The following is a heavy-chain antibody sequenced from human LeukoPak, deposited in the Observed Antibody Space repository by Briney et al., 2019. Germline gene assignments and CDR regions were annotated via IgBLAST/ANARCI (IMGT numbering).Heavy chain of an antibody. J-gene: IGHJ4*02. D-gene: IGHD6-19*01. CDR3: ARGLSVAVPGVFDY. Sequence: GGSLRLSCAASGFSFSSYWMNWVRQAPGKGLEWVANIKADGSGKYYVDSVKGRFTISRDNAKNSLYLQMISLRAEDTAVYYCARGLSVAVPGVFDYSSQGTLVTVSS. CDR2: IKADGSGK. V-gene: IGHV3-7*01. CDR1: GFSFSSYW.